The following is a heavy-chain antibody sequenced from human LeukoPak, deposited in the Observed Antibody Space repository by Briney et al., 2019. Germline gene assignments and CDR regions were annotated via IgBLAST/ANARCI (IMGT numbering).Heavy chain of an antibody. V-gene: IGHV3-48*03. CDR3: ARRDGYNTFYFEY. D-gene: IGHD5-24*01. Sequence: GGSLRLSCAASGFTFSSYEMNWVRQAPGKGLEWVSYISSSGSTIYYADSVKGRLTISRDNAKNSLYLQMNSLRAEDTAVYYCARRDGYNTFYFEYWGQGTLVTVSS. J-gene: IGHJ4*02. CDR1: GFTFSSYE. CDR2: ISSSGSTI.